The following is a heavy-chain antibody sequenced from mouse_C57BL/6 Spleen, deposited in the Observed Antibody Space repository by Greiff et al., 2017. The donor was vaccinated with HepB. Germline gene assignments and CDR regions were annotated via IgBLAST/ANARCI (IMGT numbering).Heavy chain of an antibody. J-gene: IGHJ2*01. CDR2: IYPGSGST. V-gene: IGHV1-55*01. Sequence: VKLQQPGAELVKPGASVKMSCKASGYTFTSYWITWVKQRPGQGLEWIGDIYPGSGSTNYNEKFKSKATLTVDTSSSTAYMQLSSLTSEDSAVYYCARDGSRSHYFDYWGQGTTLTVSS. CDR1: GYTFTSYW. D-gene: IGHD1-1*01. CDR3: ARDGSRSHYFDY.